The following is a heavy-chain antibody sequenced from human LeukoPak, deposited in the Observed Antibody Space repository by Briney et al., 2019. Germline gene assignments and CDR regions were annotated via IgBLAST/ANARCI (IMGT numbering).Heavy chain of an antibody. J-gene: IGHJ1*01. CDR3: ARDGITIFGVVIKAEYFQH. CDR2: IYTSGST. V-gene: IGHV4-4*07. CDR1: GGSISSYY. Sequence: SETLSLTCTVSGGSISSYYWSWIRQPAGKGLEWIARIYTSGSTNYNPSLKSRVTMSVDTSKNQFSLKLSSVNAADTAVYYCARDGITIFGVVIKAEYFQHWGQGTLVTVSS. D-gene: IGHD3-3*01.